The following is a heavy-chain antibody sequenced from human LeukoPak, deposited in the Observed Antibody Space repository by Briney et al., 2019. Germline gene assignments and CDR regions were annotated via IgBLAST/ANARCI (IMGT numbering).Heavy chain of an antibody. CDR1: GFTFSSYA. CDR3: ARGGGYYFDY. J-gene: IGHJ4*02. D-gene: IGHD3-22*01. V-gene: IGHV3-53*04. Sequence: GGSLRLSCAASGFTFSSYAMHWVRQAPGKGLEWVSVIYSGGSTYYADSVKGRFTISRHNSKNTLYLQMNSLRAEDTAVYYCARGGGYYFDYWGQGTLVTVSS. CDR2: IYSGGST.